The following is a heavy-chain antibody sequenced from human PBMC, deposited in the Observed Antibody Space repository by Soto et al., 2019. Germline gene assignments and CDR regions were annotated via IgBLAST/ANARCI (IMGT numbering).Heavy chain of an antibody. CDR3: ASTSPTYGYFDY. CDR1: GGSISSYY. Sequence: SETLSLTCTVSGGSISSYYWSWIRQHPGKGLEWIGYIYYSGSTYYNPSLKSRVTISVDTSKNQFSLKLSSVTAADTAVYYCASTSPTYGYFDYWGQGTLVTVSS. D-gene: IGHD3-10*01. CDR2: IYYSGST. J-gene: IGHJ4*02. V-gene: IGHV4-59*06.